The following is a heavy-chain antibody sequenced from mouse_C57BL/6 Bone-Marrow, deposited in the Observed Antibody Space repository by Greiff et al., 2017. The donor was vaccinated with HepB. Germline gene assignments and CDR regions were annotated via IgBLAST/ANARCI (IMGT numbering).Heavy chain of an antibody. V-gene: IGHV1-20*01. CDR3: ARQGSYLQAMDY. D-gene: IGHD6-1*01. CDR1: GYSFTGYF. J-gene: IGHJ4*01. CDR2: INPYNGDT. Sequence: DVQLQESGPELVKPGDSVKISCKASGYSFTGYFMNWVMQSHGKSLEWIGRINPYNGDTFYNQKFKGKATLTVDKSSSTAHMELRSLTSEDSAVYYCARQGSYLQAMDYWGQGTSVTVSS.